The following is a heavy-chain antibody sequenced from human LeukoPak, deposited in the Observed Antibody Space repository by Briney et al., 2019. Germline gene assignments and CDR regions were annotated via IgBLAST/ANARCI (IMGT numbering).Heavy chain of an antibody. D-gene: IGHD5-18*01. CDR2: ISGSGGST. CDR1: GFTFSSYS. J-gene: IGHJ4*02. V-gene: IGHV3-23*01. CDR3: AKQIQLWQFYFDY. Sequence: GGSLRLSCAASGFTFSSYSMNWVRQAPGKGLEWVSAISGSGGSTYYADSVKGRFTISRDNSKNTLYLQMNSLRAEDTAVYYCAKQIQLWQFYFDYWGQGTLVTVSS.